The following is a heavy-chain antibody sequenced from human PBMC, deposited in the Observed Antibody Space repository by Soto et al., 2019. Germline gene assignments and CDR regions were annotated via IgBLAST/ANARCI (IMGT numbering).Heavy chain of an antibody. Sequence: GGSLRLSCAASGFTFSSYGMHWVRQAPGKGLEWVAVISYDGSNKYYADSVKGRFTISRDNSKNTLYLQMNSLRAEDTAVYYCAKDMGQWMVRANYGMDVWGQGTTVTVSS. CDR1: GFTFSSYG. D-gene: IGHD3-10*01. J-gene: IGHJ6*02. CDR2: ISYDGSNK. CDR3: AKDMGQWMVRANYGMDV. V-gene: IGHV3-30*18.